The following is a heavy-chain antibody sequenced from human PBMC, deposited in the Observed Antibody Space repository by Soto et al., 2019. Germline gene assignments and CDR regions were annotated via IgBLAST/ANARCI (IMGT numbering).Heavy chain of an antibody. CDR2: ISYDGSNK. CDR1: GFTFSSYA. D-gene: IGHD5-12*01. V-gene: IGHV3-30-3*01. Sequence: QVQLVESGGGVVQPGRSLRLSCAASGFTFSSYAMHWVRQAPGKGLEWVAVISYDGSNKYYADSVKGRFTISRDNSKNTLYLQMNSLRAEDTAVYYCARGQRDGYNHDFDYWGQGTLVTVSS. CDR3: ARGQRDGYNHDFDY. J-gene: IGHJ4*02.